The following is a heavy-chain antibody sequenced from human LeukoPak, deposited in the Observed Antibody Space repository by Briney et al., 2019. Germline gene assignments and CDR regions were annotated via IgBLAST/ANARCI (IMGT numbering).Heavy chain of an antibody. J-gene: IGHJ5*02. CDR2: IYYSGST. CDR3: AGSYYYGSGSGSWFDP. V-gene: IGHV4-59*08. D-gene: IGHD3-10*01. Sequence: TASETLSLTCTVSGGSISSYYWSWIRQPPGKGLEWIGYIYYSGSTNYNPSLKSRVTIPVDTSKNQFSLKLSSVTAADTAVYYCAGSYYYGSGSGSWFDPWGQGTLVTVSS. CDR1: GGSISSYY.